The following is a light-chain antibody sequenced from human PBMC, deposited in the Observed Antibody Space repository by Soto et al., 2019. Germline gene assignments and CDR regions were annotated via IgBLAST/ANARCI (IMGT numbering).Light chain of an antibody. CDR1: SRDVGGYNY. J-gene: IGLJ1*01. V-gene: IGLV2-14*01. CDR3: FSHRRGVSHV. Sequence: QSALTQPASVSGSPGQSITISSTGTSRDVGGYNYVSWYQQYPGKAPKLMIYEVTNRPSGVSNHFSGSKTGNTASLTISGLQAEDEAYYYCFSHRRGVSHVFGTGTKVTVL. CDR2: EVT.